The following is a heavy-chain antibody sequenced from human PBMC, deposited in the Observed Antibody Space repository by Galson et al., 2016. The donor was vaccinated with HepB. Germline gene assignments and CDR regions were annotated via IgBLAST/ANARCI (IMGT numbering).Heavy chain of an antibody. J-gene: IGHJ6*02. D-gene: IGHD5-24*01. V-gene: IGHV3-30*18. CDR3: AKDRWRDYYYAMDD. Sequence: SLRLSCAASGFTLSNYAMYWVRQAPGKGLDWVAFISHDGSQEYYADSVRGRFTISRDKSKSTLYLQMNSLGAEDTAVYYCAKDRWRDYYYAMDDWGQGTTVTVSS. CDR1: GFTLSNYA. CDR2: ISHDGSQE.